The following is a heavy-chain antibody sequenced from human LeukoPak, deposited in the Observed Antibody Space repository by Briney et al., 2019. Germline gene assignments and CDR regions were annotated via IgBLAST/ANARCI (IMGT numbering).Heavy chain of an antibody. J-gene: IGHJ4*02. CDR1: GGSISTYY. CDR2: ISGSGGST. Sequence: ETLSLTCSVSGGSISTYYWNWIRLPPGKGLEWVSAISGSGGSTYYADSVKGRFTISRDNSKNTLYLQMNSLRAEDTAVYYCAKDDEYSYGTDYWGQGTLVTVSS. D-gene: IGHD5-18*01. CDR3: AKDDEYSYGTDY. V-gene: IGHV3-23*01.